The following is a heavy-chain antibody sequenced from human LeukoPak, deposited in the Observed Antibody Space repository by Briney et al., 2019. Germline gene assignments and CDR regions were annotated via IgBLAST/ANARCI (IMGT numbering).Heavy chain of an antibody. CDR2: IRYDGSNK. J-gene: IGHJ3*02. D-gene: IGHD4-17*01. CDR3: AKARTTVTTYDAFDI. CDR1: GFTFSSYG. Sequence: PGGTLRLSCAASGFTFSSYGMHCVRQAPRKGLERVTFIRYDGSNKYYADSVKGRFTISRDNSKSTLYLQMNSLRAEDTAVYYCAKARTTVTTYDAFDIWGQGTMVTVSS. V-gene: IGHV3-30*02.